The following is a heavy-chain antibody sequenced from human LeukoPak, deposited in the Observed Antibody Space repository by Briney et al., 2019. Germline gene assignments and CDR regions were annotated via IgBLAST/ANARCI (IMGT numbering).Heavy chain of an antibody. J-gene: IGHJ4*02. V-gene: IGHV3-53*01. D-gene: IGHD1-14*01. CDR1: GFTVSNNY. CDR2: IYSGGNT. CDR3: ASLYNHEVF. Sequence: GGSLRLSCAASGFTVSNNYMSWVRQAPGKGLEWISIIYSGGNTFYADSVKGRFTMSRDNSRNTLYLQMRSLRAEDTAVYYCASLYNHEVFWGQGTLVTVSS.